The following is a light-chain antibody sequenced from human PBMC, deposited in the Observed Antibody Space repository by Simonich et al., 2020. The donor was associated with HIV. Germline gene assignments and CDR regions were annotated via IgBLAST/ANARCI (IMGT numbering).Light chain of an antibody. J-gene: IGLJ2*01. CDR3: SSYTSSSTVV. CDR2: EGN. V-gene: IGLV2-14*02. Sequence: QSALTQPASVSGSPGQSITISCTGTSSDVGGYNLVSWYQQHPGKAPKLIIYEGNKRPSGVSNRFSGSKSGITASLTISGLQAEDEADYYCSSYTSSSTVVFGGGTKLTVL. CDR1: SSDVGGYNL.